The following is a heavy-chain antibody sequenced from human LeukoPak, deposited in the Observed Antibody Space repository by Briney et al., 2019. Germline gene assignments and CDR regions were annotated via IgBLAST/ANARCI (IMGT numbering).Heavy chain of an antibody. Sequence: GSSVKVSCKASGGTFSSYAISWVRQAPGQGLEWMGGIIPIFGTANYAQKFQGRVTITADESTSTAYMELSSLRSEDTAVYYCARDDPREERWLQPGDWGNLWGQGTLVTVSS. D-gene: IGHD5-24*01. J-gene: IGHJ4*02. CDR3: ARDDPREERWLQPGDWGNL. CDR2: IIPIFGTA. V-gene: IGHV1-69*01. CDR1: GGTFSSYA.